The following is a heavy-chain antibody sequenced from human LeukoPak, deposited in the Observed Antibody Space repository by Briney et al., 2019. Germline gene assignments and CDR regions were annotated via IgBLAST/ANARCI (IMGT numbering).Heavy chain of an antibody. J-gene: IGHJ4*02. CDR2: INHSGST. CDR1: GGSFSGYY. Sequence: SETLSLTCAVYGGSFSGYYWSWIRQPPGKGLEWIGEINHSGSTNYNPSLKSRVTISVDTSKNQFSLKLSSVTAADTAVYYCASYIAAAGTNDYWGQGTLVTVSS. D-gene: IGHD6-13*01. CDR3: ASYIAAAGTNDY. V-gene: IGHV4-34*01.